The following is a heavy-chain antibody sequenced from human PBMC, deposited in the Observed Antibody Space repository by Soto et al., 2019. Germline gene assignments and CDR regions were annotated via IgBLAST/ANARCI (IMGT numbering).Heavy chain of an antibody. CDR2: IIPIFGTA. V-gene: IGHV1-69*12. CDR3: ARSKRGEMATAYFDY. J-gene: IGHJ4*02. CDR1: GGTFSSYA. D-gene: IGHD5-18*01. Sequence: QVQLVQSGAEVKKPGSSVKVSCKASGGTFSSYAISWVRQAPGQGLEWMGGIIPIFGTANYAQKFQGRVTIXXDXSXXTAYMELCSLRSEDTAVYYCARSKRGEMATAYFDYWGQGTLVTVSS.